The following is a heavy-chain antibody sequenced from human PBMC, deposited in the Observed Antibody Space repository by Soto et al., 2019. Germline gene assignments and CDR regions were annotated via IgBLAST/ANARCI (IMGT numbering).Heavy chain of an antibody. Sequence: QVQLVQSGAEVKKSGSSVKVSCKASGGTFSSYSISWVRQAPGQGLEWMGGITPLFGSANYAQKFQGRVTITADDSTSTAYMQLSSLRSEDTAVYSCAREGYGDYGKPFDYWGQGTLVTVSS. J-gene: IGHJ4*02. D-gene: IGHD4-17*01. CDR2: ITPLFGSA. CDR1: GGTFSSYS. V-gene: IGHV1-69*01. CDR3: AREGYGDYGKPFDY.